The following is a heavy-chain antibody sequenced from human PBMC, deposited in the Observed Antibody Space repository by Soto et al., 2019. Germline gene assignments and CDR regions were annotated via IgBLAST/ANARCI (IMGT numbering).Heavy chain of an antibody. V-gene: IGHV3-21*01. Sequence: EVQLVESGGGLVKPGGSLRLSCAASGFTFSSYSMNWVRQAPGKGLEWVSSISCSSSYIYYADSVKGRFTISRDNAKNSLYLQMNSRRAEDTAVYYCARGLHCSGGSCVFDYWGQGTLVTVSS. CDR1: GFTFSSYS. CDR3: ARGLHCSGGSCVFDY. D-gene: IGHD2-15*01. J-gene: IGHJ4*02. CDR2: ISCSSSYI.